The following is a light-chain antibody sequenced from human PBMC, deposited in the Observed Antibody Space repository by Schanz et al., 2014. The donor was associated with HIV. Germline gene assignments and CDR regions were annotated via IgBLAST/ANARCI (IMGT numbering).Light chain of an antibody. CDR1: SSNIGAGYD. V-gene: IGLV1-40*01. CDR3: QSYDTTLSAIL. Sequence: QSALTQPPSMSGAPGQRVTISCTGSSSNIGAGYDVHWYQHLPGTAPKLLISGNNNRPSGVPDRFSGSKSGTSASLAITGLQAEDEADYYCQSYDTTLSAILFGGGTKFTVL. J-gene: IGLJ2*01. CDR2: GNN.